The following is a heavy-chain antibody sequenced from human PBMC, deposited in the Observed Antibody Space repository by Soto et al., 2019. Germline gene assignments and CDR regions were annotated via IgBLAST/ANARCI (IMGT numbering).Heavy chain of an antibody. Sequence: EMQLVESGGGLVQPGGSMRLSCAASGSTFSNYDMHWVRQVTGKGLEWVSGIGSAGDTYYPGSVKGRFTISRDNARNSLYLQMDSLRAGDTAVYFCARGIGTRYFVSGRYRFDPWGLGTLVTVSS. J-gene: IGHJ5*02. CDR1: GSTFSNYD. CDR2: IGSAGDT. D-gene: IGHD3-10*01. CDR3: ARGIGTRYFVSGRYRFDP. V-gene: IGHV3-13*01.